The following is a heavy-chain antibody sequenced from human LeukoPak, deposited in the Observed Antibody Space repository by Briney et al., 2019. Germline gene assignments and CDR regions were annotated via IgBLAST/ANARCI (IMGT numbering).Heavy chain of an antibody. Sequence: AGGSLRLSCAASGFTFSSYWMHWVRQAPGKGLDWVSAISGSGGSTYYADSVKGRFTISRDNSKNTLYLQMNSLRAEDTAVYYCAKEDIVATIWYFDLWGRGTLVTVSS. J-gene: IGHJ2*01. D-gene: IGHD5-12*01. CDR1: GFTFSSYW. CDR3: AKEDIVATIWYFDL. V-gene: IGHV3-23*01. CDR2: ISGSGGST.